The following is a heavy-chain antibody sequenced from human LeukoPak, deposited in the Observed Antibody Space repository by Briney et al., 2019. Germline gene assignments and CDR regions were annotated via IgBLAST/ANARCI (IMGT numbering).Heavy chain of an antibody. J-gene: IGHJ6*03. Sequence: PGGSLRLSCAASGFTFSSYAMHWVRQAPGKGLEWVAVISYDGSNKYYADSVKGRFTISRDNSKNTLYLQMNSLRAEDTAVYYCARERYNWNYGWYYYMDVWGKGTTVTVSS. CDR1: GFTFSSYA. D-gene: IGHD1-7*01. CDR3: ARERYNWNYGWYYYMDV. CDR2: ISYDGSNK. V-gene: IGHV3-30*04.